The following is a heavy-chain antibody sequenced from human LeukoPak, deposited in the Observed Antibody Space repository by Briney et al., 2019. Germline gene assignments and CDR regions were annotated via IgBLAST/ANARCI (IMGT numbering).Heavy chain of an antibody. Sequence: PGRSLRLSCTASGFSFSNYGMHWVRQAPGKGLEWVAAISYDTRNIYYADVVKGRFTISRDNSKNTLNLQMNSLRPEDTAVYYCATNRGRWFGETDVWFDPWGQGTLVTVSS. D-gene: IGHD3-10*01. CDR3: ATNRGRWFGETDVWFDP. J-gene: IGHJ5*02. CDR2: ISYDTRNI. CDR1: GFSFSNYG. V-gene: IGHV3-30*03.